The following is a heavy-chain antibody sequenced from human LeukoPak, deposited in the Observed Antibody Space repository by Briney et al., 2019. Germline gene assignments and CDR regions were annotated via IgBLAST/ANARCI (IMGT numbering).Heavy chain of an antibody. CDR1: GFTFSTYG. CDR3: ANLPIVGAADY. J-gene: IGHJ4*02. Sequence: GASLRLSCVASGFTFSTYGIAWVRQPPGRGLEWVSAISGNTGGIYYSDSVRGRFTISRDDSKNTLYLQMSSLRVEDTAIYYCANLPIVGAADYWGQGTLVTVSS. V-gene: IGHV3-23*01. D-gene: IGHD1-26*01. CDR2: ISGNTGGI.